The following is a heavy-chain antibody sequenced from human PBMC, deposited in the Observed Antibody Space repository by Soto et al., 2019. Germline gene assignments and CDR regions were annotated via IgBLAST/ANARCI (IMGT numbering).Heavy chain of an antibody. CDR3: VRDGGWPLSFDV. CDR2: IKEDGSVK. V-gene: IGHV3-7*01. Sequence: EVQLVESGGDLVQPGGSLRLSCTTSGFIFNNHWMSWVRQAPVKGLEWVANIKEDGSVKTYVDSVKGRFTISRDNAKNSIYRQMDSLRVEDTAVYYCVRDGGWPLSFDVWGQGTMVTVSS. D-gene: IGHD6-19*01. J-gene: IGHJ3*01. CDR1: GFIFNNHW.